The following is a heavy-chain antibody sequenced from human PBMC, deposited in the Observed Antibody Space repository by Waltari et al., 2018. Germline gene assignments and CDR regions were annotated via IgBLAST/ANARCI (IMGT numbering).Heavy chain of an antibody. CDR3: AGERGGAQVGYYGLDV. CDR2: INSSGTT. Sequence: QVHLQESGPGLVKPSETLSLTCSVSVDSFDSYYWIWVRQPPGKGLEWIGYINSSGTTTHSPSLRALFTMSGETSNRRFSLKMTSVTAADTAAYYCAGERGGAQVGYYGLDVWGQGTTVRVSS. V-gene: IGHV4-59*01. D-gene: IGHD2-15*01. J-gene: IGHJ6*02. CDR1: VDSFDSYY.